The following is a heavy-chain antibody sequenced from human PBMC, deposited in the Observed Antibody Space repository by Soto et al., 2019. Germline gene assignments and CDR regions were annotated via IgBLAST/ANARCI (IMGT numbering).Heavy chain of an antibody. J-gene: IGHJ1*01. V-gene: IGHV1-2*04. CDR1: GYTFTGYY. CDR2: INPNSGGT. CDR3: ARAEHGDVEYFQH. Sequence: ASVKVSSKAPGYTFTGYYMHWARQATGQGLEWMGWINPNSGGTNYAQKFQGWVTMTRDTSISTAYMELSRLRSDDTAVYYCARAEHGDVEYFQHWVQGTLVTVSS. D-gene: IGHD4-17*01.